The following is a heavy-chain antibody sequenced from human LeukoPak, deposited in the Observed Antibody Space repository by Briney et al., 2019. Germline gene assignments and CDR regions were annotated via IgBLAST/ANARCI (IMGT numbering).Heavy chain of an antibody. CDR1: GGSISSGGYY. J-gene: IGHJ6*02. CDR2: IYYSGST. V-gene: IGHV4-30-4*08. D-gene: IGHD3-22*01. Sequence: SQTLSLTCTVSGGSISSGGYYWSWIRQHPGKGLEWIGYIYYSGSTYYNPSLKSRVTISVDTSKNQFSLKLSSVTAADTAVYYCARDYDSSGYYSPRPTYYYYGMDVWGQGTTVTVSS. CDR3: ARDYDSSGYYSPRPTYYYYGMDV.